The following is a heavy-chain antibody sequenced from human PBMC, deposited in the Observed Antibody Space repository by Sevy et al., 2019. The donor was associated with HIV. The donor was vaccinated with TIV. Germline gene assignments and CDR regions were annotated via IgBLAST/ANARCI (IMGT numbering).Heavy chain of an antibody. Sequence: GGSLRLSCAASGFTFSSYAMSWVRQAPGKGLEWVSAISGSGGSTYYADSVKGRFTISRDNSKNTLYLQMNSLRAEDTAVYYCAKDLGYSSGNNWFDPWGQGTLVTVSS. D-gene: IGHD6-19*01. CDR1: GFTFSSYA. V-gene: IGHV3-23*01. CDR3: AKDLGYSSGNNWFDP. CDR2: ISGSGGST. J-gene: IGHJ5*02.